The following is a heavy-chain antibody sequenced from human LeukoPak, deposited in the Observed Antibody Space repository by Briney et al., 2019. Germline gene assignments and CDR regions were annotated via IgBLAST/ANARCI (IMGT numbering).Heavy chain of an antibody. CDR3: ARQLLWFGEPTPGAFDI. Sequence: GESLKISCKGSGYSFTSYWIGWVRQMPGKGLEWMGIIYPGDSDTRYSPSFQGQVTISADKSISTAYLQWSSLKASDTATYYCARQLLWFGEPTPGAFDIWGQGTMVTVSS. D-gene: IGHD3-10*01. CDR1: GYSFTSYW. V-gene: IGHV5-51*01. CDR2: IYPGDSDT. J-gene: IGHJ3*02.